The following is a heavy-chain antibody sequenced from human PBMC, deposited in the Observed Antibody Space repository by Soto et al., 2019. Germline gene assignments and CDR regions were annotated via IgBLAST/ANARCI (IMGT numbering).Heavy chain of an antibody. Sequence: GGSLRLSCAASGFTFSSYAMSWVRQAPGKGLEWVSAISGSGGSTYYAEYVKGRFTISRDNSKNTLYLQMNSLRAEDTAVYYCAKRDRSSLYSSSSAGVNWGQGTLVTVSS. V-gene: IGHV3-23*01. J-gene: IGHJ4*02. D-gene: IGHD6-6*01. CDR3: AKRDRSSLYSSSSAGVN. CDR1: GFTFSSYA. CDR2: ISGSGGST.